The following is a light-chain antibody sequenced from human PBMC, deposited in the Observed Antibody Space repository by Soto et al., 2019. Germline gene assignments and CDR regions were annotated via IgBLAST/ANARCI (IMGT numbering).Light chain of an antibody. Sequence: QSALTQPASVSASPGQSITLSCTGTSSDVGGSNFVSWYQQQPGKPPKLIIYDVATRRSGVSNRFSGSKSGSTASLIISRLQTEDEADYYCVSFTSSTSYVFGSGTKLTVL. CDR3: VSFTSSTSYV. J-gene: IGLJ1*01. CDR2: DVA. CDR1: SSDVGGSNF. V-gene: IGLV2-14*03.